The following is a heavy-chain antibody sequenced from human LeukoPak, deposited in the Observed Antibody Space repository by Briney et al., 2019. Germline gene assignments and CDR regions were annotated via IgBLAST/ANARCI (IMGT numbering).Heavy chain of an antibody. V-gene: IGHV3-23*01. CDR1: GFTFSSYA. Sequence: GGSLRLSCAASGFTFSSYAMSWVRQAPGKGLEWVSAISGSGGSTYYADSVKGRFTISRDNSKNTLFLQMNSLRAEDTAVYYCAKRYGNAWYQFDYWGRGTLVTVSS. D-gene: IGHD5-18*01. CDR3: AKRYGNAWYQFDY. CDR2: ISGSGGST. J-gene: IGHJ4*02.